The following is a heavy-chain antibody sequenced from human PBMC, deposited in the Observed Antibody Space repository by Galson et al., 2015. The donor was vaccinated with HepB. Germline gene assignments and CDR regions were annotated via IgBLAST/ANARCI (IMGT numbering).Heavy chain of an antibody. D-gene: IGHD4-11*01. V-gene: IGHV1-69*13. CDR3: ATFTVTTYYYYYGMDV. Sequence: SVKVSCKASGGTFSSYAISWVRQAPGQGLEWLGGIIPIFGIANYAQKFQGRVTITADESTSTAYMELSSLRSEDTAVYYCATFTVTTYYYYYGMDVWGQGTTVTVSS. CDR1: GGTFSSYA. CDR2: IIPIFGIA. J-gene: IGHJ6*02.